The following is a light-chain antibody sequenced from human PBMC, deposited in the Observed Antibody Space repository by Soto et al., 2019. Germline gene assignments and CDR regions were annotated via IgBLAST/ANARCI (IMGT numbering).Light chain of an antibody. CDR1: QSVSSN. Sequence: EIVMTQSPATLSVSPGERATLSCRASQSVSSNLAWYQQKPSQAPRLRIYGASTRATGIPARFSGSGSGTEFTLTIRSLQSEDFAVYYYQQYNNWPPYTFGQGTKLEIK. J-gene: IGKJ2*01. CDR2: GAS. CDR3: QQYNNWPPYT. V-gene: IGKV3-15*01.